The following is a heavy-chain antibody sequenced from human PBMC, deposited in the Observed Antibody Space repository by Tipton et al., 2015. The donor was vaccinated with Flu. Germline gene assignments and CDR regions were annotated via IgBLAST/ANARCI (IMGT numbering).Heavy chain of an antibody. V-gene: IGHV3-30*03. CDR3: AINTHGWAPSYYSNY. Sequence: SLRLSCVPSGITSSSFGIQWVRQAPGKGLEWVASLSYDGLNAYYADSVKGRFTISRDNSDSTLHLLLNNVRVEDMASYYCAINTHGWAPSYYSNYWGQGTLVTVPS. D-gene: IGHD3-16*01. CDR1: GITSSSFG. CDR2: LSYDGLNA. J-gene: IGHJ4*02.